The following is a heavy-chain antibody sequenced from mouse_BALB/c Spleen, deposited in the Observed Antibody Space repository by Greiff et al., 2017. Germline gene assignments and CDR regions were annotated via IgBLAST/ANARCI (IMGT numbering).Heavy chain of an antibody. Sequence: DVMLVESGGGLVKPGGSLKLSCAASGFAFSSYDMSWVRQTPEKRLEWVAYISSGGGSTYYPDTVKGRFTISRDNAKNTLYLQMSSLKSEDTAMYYCARHVNGGRYFDVWGAGTTVTVSS. CDR3: ARHVNGGRYFDV. J-gene: IGHJ1*01. CDR1: GFAFSSYD. V-gene: IGHV5-12-1*01. CDR2: ISSGGGST.